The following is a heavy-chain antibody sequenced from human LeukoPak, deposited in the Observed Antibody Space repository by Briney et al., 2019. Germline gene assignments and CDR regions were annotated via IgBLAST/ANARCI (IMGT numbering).Heavy chain of an antibody. CDR2: IYTSGST. J-gene: IGHJ6*03. CDR3: AREPYSSGWYAYYYYMDV. D-gene: IGHD6-19*01. V-gene: IGHV4-61*02. CDR1: GGSISSGSYY. Sequence: SQTLSLTCTVSGGSISSGSYYWSWIRQPAGKGLEWIGRIYTSGSTNYNPSLKSRVTISVDTSKNQFSLKLSSVTAADTAVYYCAREPYSSGWYAYYYYMDVWGKGTTVTISS.